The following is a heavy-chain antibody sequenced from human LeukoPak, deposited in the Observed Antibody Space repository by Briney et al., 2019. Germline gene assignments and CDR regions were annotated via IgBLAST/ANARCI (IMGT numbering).Heavy chain of an antibody. D-gene: IGHD6-6*01. Sequence: PSETLSLTCTVSGGPFSSFHWSWIRRPAGKGLEWLGLIYTSGSTNYSPSLKSRVTISVDTSKNQFSLKLSSVTAADTAVYYCARRFVPWHRFDPWGQGTLVTVCS. CDR1: GGPFSSFH. CDR3: ARRFVPWHRFDP. V-gene: IGHV4-4*07. J-gene: IGHJ5*02. CDR2: IYTSGST.